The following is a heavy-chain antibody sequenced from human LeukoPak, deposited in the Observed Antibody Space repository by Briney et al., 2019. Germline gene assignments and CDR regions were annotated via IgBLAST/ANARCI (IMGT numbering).Heavy chain of an antibody. CDR1: GGTFISYA. D-gene: IGHD2-2*01. Sequence: GASVKVSFKASGGTFISYAISWVRQAPGQGLEWMGGIIPIFGTANYAQKFQGRVTITADESTSTAYMELSSLRSEDTAVYYCARGGVAVPAAMLSWFDPWGQGTLVTVSS. CDR3: ARGGVAVPAAMLSWFDP. V-gene: IGHV1-69*13. J-gene: IGHJ5*02. CDR2: IIPIFGTA.